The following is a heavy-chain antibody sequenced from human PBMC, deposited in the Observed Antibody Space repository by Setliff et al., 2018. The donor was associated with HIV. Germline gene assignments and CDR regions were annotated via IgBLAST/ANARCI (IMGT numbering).Heavy chain of an antibody. D-gene: IGHD3-10*01. Sequence: SVKVSCKASGGTFSNYAFSWVRQAPGQGLEWMGGIIPLVGTANYAQNFQGRVTITADASTSTAYMELSSLRSEDTAMYYCATLDYYGSQTYNLALHYWGQGTLVTVSS. CDR1: GGTFSNYA. CDR2: IIPLVGTA. V-gene: IGHV1-69*13. J-gene: IGHJ4*02. CDR3: ATLDYYGSQTYNLALHY.